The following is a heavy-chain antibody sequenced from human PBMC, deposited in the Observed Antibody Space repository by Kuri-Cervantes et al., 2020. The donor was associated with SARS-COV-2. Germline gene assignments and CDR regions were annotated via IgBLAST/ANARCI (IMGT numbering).Heavy chain of an antibody. CDR3: STIAAAGTHPARDKHSYYFDY. D-gene: IGHD6-13*01. CDR2: INPNSGGT. J-gene: IGHJ4*02. CDR1: GYTFTGYY. V-gene: IGHV1-2*02. Sequence: ASVKVSCKASGYTFTGYYMHWARQAPGQGLEWMGWINPNSGGTNYAQKFQGRVTMTRETSISTAYMELSRLRSDDTAVYYCSTIAAAGTHPARDKHSYYFDYWVQGTLVTVSS.